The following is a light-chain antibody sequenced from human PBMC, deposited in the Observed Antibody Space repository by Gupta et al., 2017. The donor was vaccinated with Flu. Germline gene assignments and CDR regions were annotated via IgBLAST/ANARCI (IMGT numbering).Light chain of an antibody. V-gene: IGKV1-39*01. Sequence: DIQMTQSPSSLSASVGDRVTITCRASQSISSYVNWYQQTPGKAPKFLIYSASNLQSGVSSRFSGSGSGTDFTLTISSLQPEDFATYYCQQSYTTPLTLGGGTKVEIK. CDR1: QSISSY. J-gene: IGKJ4*01. CDR2: SAS. CDR3: QQSYTTPLT.